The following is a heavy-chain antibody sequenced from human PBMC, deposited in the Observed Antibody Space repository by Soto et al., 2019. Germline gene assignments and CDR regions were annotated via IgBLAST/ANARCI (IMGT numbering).Heavy chain of an antibody. CDR2: INPSGGST. J-gene: IGHJ4*02. Sequence: ASVQVSCKASGYTFTSYYMHWVRQAPGQGLEWMGIINPSGGSTSYAQKFQGRVTMTRDTSTSTVYMELSSLRSEDTAVYYCARDHDDSSGYYSSHSPDYWGQGTLVTVSS. CDR3: ARDHDDSSGYYSSHSPDY. V-gene: IGHV1-46*01. D-gene: IGHD3-22*01. CDR1: GYTFTSYY.